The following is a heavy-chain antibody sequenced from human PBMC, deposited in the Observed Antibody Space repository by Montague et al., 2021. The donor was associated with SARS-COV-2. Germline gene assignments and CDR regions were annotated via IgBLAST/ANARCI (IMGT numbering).Heavy chain of an antibody. CDR3: ARWGEYYDSPYHYYAMDV. J-gene: IGHJ6*02. CDR2: TSYGGST. D-gene: IGHD3-3*01. Sequence: SETLSLTCTVSGGSISPYYWSWIRQSPGKGLECIGYTSYGGSTDYNPSLKSRVTISIDTSKNQFSLKLGSVTAADTAVYYCARWGEYYDSPYHYYAMDVWGQGTTVTISS. V-gene: IGHV4-59*12. CDR1: GGSISPYY.